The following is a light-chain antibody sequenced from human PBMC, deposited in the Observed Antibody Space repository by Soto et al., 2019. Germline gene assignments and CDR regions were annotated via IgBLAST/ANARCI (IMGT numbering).Light chain of an antibody. CDR1: QSVSSSY. CDR3: QQYGSPPHT. J-gene: IGKJ2*01. CDR2: GAS. V-gene: IGKV3-20*01. Sequence: EIVLTQSPGTLSLSPGERATLSCRASQSVSSSYLGWYQQKPGQTPRLLIYGASSRATGIPDRFSGSGSGTDFTLTISRLEPEDFAVYYCQQYGSPPHTFGQGSKLEIK.